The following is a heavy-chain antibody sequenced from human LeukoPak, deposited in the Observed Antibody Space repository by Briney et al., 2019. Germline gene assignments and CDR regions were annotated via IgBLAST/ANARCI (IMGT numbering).Heavy chain of an antibody. Sequence: GGSLRLSCTASGFTFGDCAMSWVRQAPGKGLEWVGYIRSRAYGGAAEYAASVKGRFTITRDDSKSIAYLQMSSLNIEDTAVYYCAASSGFDYWGQGTLVTVSS. CDR2: IRSRAYGGAA. CDR1: GFTFGDCA. J-gene: IGHJ4*02. D-gene: IGHD6-25*01. V-gene: IGHV3-49*04. CDR3: AASSGFDY.